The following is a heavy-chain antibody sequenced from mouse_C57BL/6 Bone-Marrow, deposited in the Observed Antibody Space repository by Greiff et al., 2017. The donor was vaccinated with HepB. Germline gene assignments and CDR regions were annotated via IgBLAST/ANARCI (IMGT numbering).Heavy chain of an antibody. D-gene: IGHD2-3*01. CDR3: EGLLSS. CDR1: GYTFTGYC. CDR2: IHPNSGST. V-gene: IGHV1-64*01. Sequence: VQLQQPGAELVKPGASVKLSCKASGYTFTGYCMHWVKQRPGQGLEWIGRIHPNSGSTNYNEKFKSKATLTVDKSSSTAYVQLSSLTSEDSAVYYCEGLLSSWGQGTTLTVSS. J-gene: IGHJ2*01.